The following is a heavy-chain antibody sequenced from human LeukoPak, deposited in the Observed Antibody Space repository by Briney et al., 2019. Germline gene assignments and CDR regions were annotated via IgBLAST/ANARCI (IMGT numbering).Heavy chain of an antibody. Sequence: ASVKVSCKASGYTFTTYGINWVRQAPGQGLEWMGWINPYNGYTNHAQNLQGRVTMTTNTPTSTAYMELRNLTSDDTAMYYCARQYSGYDYGGYWGREPWSPSPQ. J-gene: IGHJ4*02. V-gene: IGHV1-18*04. CDR2: INPYNGYT. D-gene: IGHD5-12*01. CDR1: GYTFTTYG. CDR3: ARQYSGYDYGGY.